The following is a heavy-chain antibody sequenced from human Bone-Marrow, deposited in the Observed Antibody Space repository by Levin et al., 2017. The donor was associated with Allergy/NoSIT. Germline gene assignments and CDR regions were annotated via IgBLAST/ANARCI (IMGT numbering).Heavy chain of an antibody. CDR2: IDPNSGGT. D-gene: IGHD6-25*01. CDR3: ARGSGEKSPYPMDV. CDR1: GYILTTYY. J-gene: IGHJ6*02. V-gene: IGHV1-2*06. Sequence: PGESLKISCQASGYILTTYYIHWVRQAPGQGLEWMGRIDPNSGGTNFAQKFQGRVTMTRDTSIGTAYMELSSLRSDDTAVYFCARGSGEKSPYPMDVWGPGSTVTVSS.